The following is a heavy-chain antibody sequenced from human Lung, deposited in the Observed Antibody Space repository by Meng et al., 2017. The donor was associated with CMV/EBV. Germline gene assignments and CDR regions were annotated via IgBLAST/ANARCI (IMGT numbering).Heavy chain of an antibody. J-gene: IGHJ5*02. CDR2: IIPIIGKT. CDR3: ARTLIGVARFDP. CDR1: GGTFSNYA. Sequence: KISCKASGGTFSNYAISWVRQAPGQGLEWMGGIIPIIGKTSYAQNLQGRVTITADKSTSTVYMELSSLRSEDTAVYYCARTLIGVARFDPWGQGTLVTVSS. V-gene: IGHV1-69*06. D-gene: IGHD3-3*01.